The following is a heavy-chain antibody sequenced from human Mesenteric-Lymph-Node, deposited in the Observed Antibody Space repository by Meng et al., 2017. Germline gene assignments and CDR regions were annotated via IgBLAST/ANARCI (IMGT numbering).Heavy chain of an antibody. CDR1: GFTFNTYA. D-gene: IGHD2-15*01. V-gene: IGHV3-23*04. J-gene: IGHJ5*02. CDR2: SSSSGDST. Sequence: VRLVASGGVWVLLGGFLVLPCAASGFTFNTYAISWVRQAPGKGLEWVSVSSSSGDSTYYADSVKGRFTISRDNSKNTVDLQMDSLRAEDTALYYCAKADWIVVSWFDPWAQGVLVTVSS. CDR3: AKADWIVVSWFDP.